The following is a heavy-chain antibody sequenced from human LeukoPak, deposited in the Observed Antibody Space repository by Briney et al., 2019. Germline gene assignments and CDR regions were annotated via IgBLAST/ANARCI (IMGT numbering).Heavy chain of an antibody. J-gene: IGHJ4*02. D-gene: IGHD3-10*01. CDR2: IKKDGSEK. V-gene: IGHV3-7*05. Sequence: GGSLRFSCAAAGFPFSTFWMSWVRQAPGKGLEWVANIKKDGSEKYYVDSVKGRFTISRDNAKTYLYLQMNSLIAEDTYVYYCARQSSGLFAYWGQGTLVTVSS. CDR1: GFPFSTFW. CDR3: ARQSSGLFAY.